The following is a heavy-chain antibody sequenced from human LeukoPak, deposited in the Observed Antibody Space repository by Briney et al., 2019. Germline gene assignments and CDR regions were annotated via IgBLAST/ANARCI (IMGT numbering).Heavy chain of an antibody. J-gene: IGHJ4*02. CDR2: ISSGTGYI. CDR3: ARATRWYDY. D-gene: IGHD6-13*01. Sequence: GGSLRLSCAASGFTFSSFGMNWVRQAPGKGLEWVSSISSGTGYIYYADPVKGRFTISRDNAKTSLYLQMNSLRAEDTATYYCARATRWYDYWGQGTLVTVSA. CDR1: GFTFSSFG. V-gene: IGHV3-21*01.